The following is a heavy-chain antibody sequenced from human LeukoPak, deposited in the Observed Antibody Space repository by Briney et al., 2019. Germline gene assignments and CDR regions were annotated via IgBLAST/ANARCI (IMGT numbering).Heavy chain of an antibody. D-gene: IGHD3-10*01. Sequence: GGSLRLSCVASGFSFSSYSLNWVRQAPWKRLEWVSYISTTSSTIYYADSVKGRFTISRDNAKNSLYLQMNSLRAEDTAVYYCARDLTMVRGKYYFDYWGQGTLVTVSS. V-gene: IGHV3-48*01. CDR3: ARDLTMVRGKYYFDY. J-gene: IGHJ4*02. CDR2: ISTTSSTI. CDR1: GFSFSSYS.